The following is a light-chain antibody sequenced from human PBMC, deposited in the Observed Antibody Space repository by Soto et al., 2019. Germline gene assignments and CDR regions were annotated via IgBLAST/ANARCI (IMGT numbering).Light chain of an antibody. J-gene: IGKJ3*01. CDR3: QQYNNWPIT. CDR1: QSVSSK. CDR2: GAS. Sequence: EIVMTQSPATLYVSPGERATLSCGASQSVSSKLAWYQQKPGQAPRLLIYGASSRATGTPASFSGIGSGAEVTLTISSLQAEDIAVYYCQQYNNWPITFGPMTNVDIK. V-gene: IGKV3-15*01.